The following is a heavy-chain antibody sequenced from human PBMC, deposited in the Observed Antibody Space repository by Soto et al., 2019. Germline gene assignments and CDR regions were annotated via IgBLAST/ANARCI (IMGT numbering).Heavy chain of an antibody. CDR2: ISGSGRTI. V-gene: IGHV3-23*01. CDR3: AKVGPSYYYGMDV. J-gene: IGHJ6*02. CDR1: GLDFSSEV. D-gene: IGHD1-26*01. Sequence: GGSVRLSXAASGLDFSSEVMCWVRQAPGKGLEWVSSISGSGRTIYHADSMRGRFAISRDNSKNSLYLQLNNLRVDDTAVYYCAKVGPSYYYGMDVWGQGTTVTVSS.